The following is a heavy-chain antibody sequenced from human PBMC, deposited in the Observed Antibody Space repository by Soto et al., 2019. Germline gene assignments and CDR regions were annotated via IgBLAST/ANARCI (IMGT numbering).Heavy chain of an antibody. J-gene: IGHJ6*02. Sequence: SETLSLTCTVSGGSISSYYWSWIRQPPGKGLEWIGYIYYSGSTNYNPSLKSRVTISVDTSKNQFSLKLSSVTAADTAVYYCARVKEYYDILTGYPGAGMDVWGQGTTVTAP. V-gene: IGHV4-59*01. D-gene: IGHD3-9*01. CDR1: GGSISSYY. CDR3: ARVKEYYDILTGYPGAGMDV. CDR2: IYYSGST.